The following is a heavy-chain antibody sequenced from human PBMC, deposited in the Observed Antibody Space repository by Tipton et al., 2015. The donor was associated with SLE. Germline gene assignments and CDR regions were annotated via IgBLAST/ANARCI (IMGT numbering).Heavy chain of an antibody. CDR2: IIPIFGTA. CDR3: TREAPEDIVVVPAAEAFDI. V-gene: IGHV1-69*13. D-gene: IGHD2-2*01. Sequence: QSGAEVKKPGSSVKVSCKASGGTFSSYAISWVRQAPGQGLEWMGGIIPIFGTANYAQKFQGRVTITADESTSTAYMELSSLRSEDTAVYYCTREAPEDIVVVPAAEAFDIWGQGTMVTVSS. CDR1: GGTFSSYA. J-gene: IGHJ3*02.